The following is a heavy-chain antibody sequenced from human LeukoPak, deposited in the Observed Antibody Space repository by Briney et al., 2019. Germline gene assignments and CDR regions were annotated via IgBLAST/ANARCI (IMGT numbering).Heavy chain of an antibody. CDR2: IRYDGSQK. V-gene: IGHV3-30*02. J-gene: IGHJ4*02. Sequence: GGSLRLSCAASGFSFSNYGMHWVRQAPGKGLEWVAYIRYDGSQKYYGDSVKGRFTISRDNSKSTVYLQMNSLRDEDTAVYYCARDLLSLPHKYFDSWGQGTLVTVSS. D-gene: IGHD3-16*01. CDR1: GFSFSNYG. CDR3: ARDLLSLPHKYFDS.